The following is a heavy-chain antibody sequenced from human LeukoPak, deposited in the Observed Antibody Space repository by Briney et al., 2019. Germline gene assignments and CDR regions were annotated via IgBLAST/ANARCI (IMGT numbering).Heavy chain of an antibody. Sequence: GGSLRLSCAASGFTFSSYWMSWVRQAPGKGLEWVPNIKQDGSEKYYVDSVKGRFTISRHNAKNSLYLQMNSLRVEDTALYYCARNGYGDYSPIFGGQGTLVTVSS. D-gene: IGHD4-17*01. V-gene: IGHV3-7*01. CDR1: GFTFSSYW. CDR3: ARNGYGDYSPIF. J-gene: IGHJ4*02. CDR2: IKQDGSEK.